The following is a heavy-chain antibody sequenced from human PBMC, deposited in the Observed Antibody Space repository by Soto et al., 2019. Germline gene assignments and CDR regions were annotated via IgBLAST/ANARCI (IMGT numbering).Heavy chain of an antibody. V-gene: IGHV1-69*13. CDR1: GGTFSSYS. J-gene: IGHJ4*02. CDR3: ARGGRSVRYYFDY. CDR2: IIPIFGTA. Sequence: GASVKVSCKASGGTFSSYSISWVRQAPGQGLEWMGGIIPIFGTANYAQKFQGRVTITADESTSTAYMELSSLRSEDTAVYYCARGGRSVRYYFDYWGQGTLVTVSS.